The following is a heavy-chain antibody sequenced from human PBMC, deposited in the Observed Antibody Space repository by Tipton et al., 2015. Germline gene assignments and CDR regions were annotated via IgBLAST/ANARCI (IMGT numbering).Heavy chain of an antibody. CDR2: ISSSSSTI. D-gene: IGHD3-3*01. CDR3: ARDAIGGATYYDFWSGQRTRRSYNWFDP. J-gene: IGHJ5*02. CDR1: GFTFSSYS. V-gene: IGHV3-48*02. Sequence: SLRLSCAASGFTFSSYSMNWVRQAPGKGLEWVSYISSSSSTIYYADSVKGRFTISRDNAKNSLYLQMNSLRDEDTAVYYCARDAIGGATYYDFWSGQRTRRSYNWFDPWGQGTLVTVSS.